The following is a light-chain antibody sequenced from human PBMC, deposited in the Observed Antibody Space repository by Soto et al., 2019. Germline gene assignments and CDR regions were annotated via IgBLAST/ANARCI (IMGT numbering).Light chain of an antibody. CDR3: QQHNTYSKT. CDR1: RSLGTY. CDR2: DTS. V-gene: IGKV1-5*01. J-gene: IGKJ1*01. Sequence: DIQMTQSPSTLSASVGDRVTITCRASRSLGTYLAWYQQKAGKAPELLIHDTSTLESGAPSRFSGSGYGTEFTLTISSLQPDDFATYFCQQHNTYSKTFGQGTRVEIK.